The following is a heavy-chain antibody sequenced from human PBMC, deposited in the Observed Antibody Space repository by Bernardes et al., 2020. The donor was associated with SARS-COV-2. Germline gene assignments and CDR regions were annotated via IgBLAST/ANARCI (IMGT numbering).Heavy chain of an antibody. CDR2: IKQDGSEK. CDR1: GFTFSSYW. Sequence: GGSLRLSCAASGFTFSSYWMSWVRQAPGKGLEWVANIKQDGSEKHYVDSVKGRFTISRDNTKNSLYLQINSLRAEDTAVYYCAGILNDGDYWGPGTLVTVSS. D-gene: IGHD1-1*01. V-gene: IGHV3-7*01. J-gene: IGHJ4*02. CDR3: AGILNDGDY.